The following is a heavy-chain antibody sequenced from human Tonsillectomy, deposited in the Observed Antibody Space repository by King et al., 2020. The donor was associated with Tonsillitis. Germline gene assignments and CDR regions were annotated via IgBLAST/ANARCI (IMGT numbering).Heavy chain of an antibody. J-gene: IGHJ6*02. Sequence: VQLQESGPGLVKPSQTLSLTCTVSGGSISSGDYYWNWIRQPPGKGLEWIGYTYYSGSTHHNPSLKSRVMISVDTSKNQFFLHLSSVTAAATAVYYCVVNDFWSGYDGMDVWGQGTTVTVSS. D-gene: IGHD3-3*01. CDR2: TYYSGST. CDR1: GGSISSGDYY. CDR3: VVNDFWSGYDGMDV. V-gene: IGHV4-30-4*01.